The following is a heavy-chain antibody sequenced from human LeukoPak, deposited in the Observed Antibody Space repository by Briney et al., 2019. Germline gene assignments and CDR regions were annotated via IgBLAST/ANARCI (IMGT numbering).Heavy chain of an antibody. CDR3: AKGSGGSCYSGLDN. Sequence: GGSLRLSCAASGFTFSSYSMNWVRQAPGKGLEWVSSISSSSSYIYYADSVKGRFTISRDDSKNTPYLQLNSLRADDTAVYYCAKGSGGSCYSGLDNWGQGTLVTVSS. D-gene: IGHD2-15*01. V-gene: IGHV3-21*04. J-gene: IGHJ4*02. CDR1: GFTFSSYS. CDR2: ISSSSSYI.